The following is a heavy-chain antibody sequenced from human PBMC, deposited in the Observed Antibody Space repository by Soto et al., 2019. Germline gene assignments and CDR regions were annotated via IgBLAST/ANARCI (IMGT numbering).Heavy chain of an antibody. CDR1: GYTFTSYD. J-gene: IGHJ6*02. V-gene: IGHV1-8*01. D-gene: IGHD3-3*01. Sequence: RASVKVSCKASGYTFTSYDISWVRQATGQGLEWMGWMNPNSGNTGYAQKFQGRVTMTRNTSISTAYMELSSLRSEDTAVYYCATSSPNPGGFWSGYFDYYYYGMDVWGQGTTVTVSS. CDR3: ATSSPNPGGFWSGYFDYYYYGMDV. CDR2: MNPNSGNT.